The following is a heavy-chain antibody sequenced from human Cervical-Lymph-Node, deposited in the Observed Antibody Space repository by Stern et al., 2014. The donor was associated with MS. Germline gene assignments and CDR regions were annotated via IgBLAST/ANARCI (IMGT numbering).Heavy chain of an antibody. V-gene: IGHV4-61*02. CDR3: ARLYYDFWSGYHYYYYYGMDV. J-gene: IGHJ6*02. CDR2: IYTRGST. CDR1: GGSISSGSYY. D-gene: IGHD3-3*01. Sequence: QLQLQESGPGLVKPSQTLSLTCTVSGGSISSGSYYWSWIRQPAGKGLEWIGRIYTRGSTNYNPSLKSRVTISVDTSKNQFSLKRGSGTAADTAVYYCARLYYDFWSGYHYYYYYGMDVWGQGTTVTVSS.